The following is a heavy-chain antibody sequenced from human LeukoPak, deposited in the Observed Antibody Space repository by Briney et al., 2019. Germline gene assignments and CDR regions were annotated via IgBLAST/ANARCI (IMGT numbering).Heavy chain of an antibody. J-gene: IGHJ4*02. V-gene: IGHV3-21*01. D-gene: IGHD6-13*01. CDR1: GFTFSSFS. CDR3: ASSGSSSWRPIDY. CDR2: ISSSSSYI. Sequence: PGGSLRLSCAASGFTFSSFSMNWVCQAPGKGLEWVSSISSSSSYIYYADSVKGRFTISRDNAKNSLYLQMNSLRAEDTAVHYCASSGSSSWRPIDYWGQGTLVTVSS.